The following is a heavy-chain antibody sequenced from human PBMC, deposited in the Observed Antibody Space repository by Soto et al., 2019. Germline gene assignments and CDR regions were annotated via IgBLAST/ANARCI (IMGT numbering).Heavy chain of an antibody. J-gene: IGHJ5*02. CDR3: ARGRKVVATPARDDWFDP. CDR1: GYSFIDYY. Sequence: QVQLVQSGAEVRRPGASVRVSCKASGYSFIDYYINWVRQAPGQGLEWMGWINPKDGATKSAQKFQDSVHMTSDTSHPTAYLDLRSDDTAVYYCARGRKVVATPARDDWFDPWGQGTLVTVSS. V-gene: IGHV1-2*04. CDR2: INPKDGAT. D-gene: IGHD2-21*02.